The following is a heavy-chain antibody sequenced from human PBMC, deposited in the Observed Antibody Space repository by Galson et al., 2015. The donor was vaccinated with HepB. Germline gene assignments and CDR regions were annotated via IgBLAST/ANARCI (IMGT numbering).Heavy chain of an antibody. CDR2: FDPEDGET. D-gene: IGHD4-17*01. Sequence: SVKVSCKVSGYTLTELSMHWVRQAPGKGLEWMGGFDPEDGETIYAQKFQGRVTMTEDTSTDTAYMELSSLRSEDTAVYYCARDWGNDYGDYEGGNWFDPWGQGTLVTVSS. CDR3: ARDWGNDYGDYEGGNWFDP. V-gene: IGHV1-24*01. CDR1: GYTLTELS. J-gene: IGHJ5*02.